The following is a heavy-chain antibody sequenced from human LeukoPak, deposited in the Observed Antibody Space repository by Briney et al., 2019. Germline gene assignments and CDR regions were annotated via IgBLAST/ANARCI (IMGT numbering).Heavy chain of an antibody. Sequence: SETLSLTCTVSGGSISSYYWSWIRQPPGKGLEWIGYIYYSGSTNYNPSLKSRVTISVDTSKNQFSLKLSSVTAADTAVYYCARELITGTLYYFDYWGQGTLVTVSS. V-gene: IGHV4-59*12. CDR3: ARELITGTLYYFDY. CDR2: IYYSGST. D-gene: IGHD1-7*01. J-gene: IGHJ4*02. CDR1: GGSISSYY.